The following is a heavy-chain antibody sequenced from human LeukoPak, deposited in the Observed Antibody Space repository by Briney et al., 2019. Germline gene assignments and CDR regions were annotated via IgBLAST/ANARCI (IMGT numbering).Heavy chain of an antibody. CDR1: GGTFSSYA. Sequence: ASVKVSCKASGGTFSSYAISWVRQAPGQGLEWMGIINPSGGSTSYAQKFQGRVTMTRDTSTSTVYMELSSLRSEDTAVYYCARDPYSGSYWGQGTLVTVSS. V-gene: IGHV1-46*01. D-gene: IGHD1-26*01. CDR2: INPSGGST. CDR3: ARDPYSGSY. J-gene: IGHJ4*02.